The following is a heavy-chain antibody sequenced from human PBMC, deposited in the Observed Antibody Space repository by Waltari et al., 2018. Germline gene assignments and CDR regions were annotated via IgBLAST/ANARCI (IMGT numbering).Heavy chain of an antibody. Sequence: EVQLVDSGGGLVKPGASLRLSCAASGFTFSHFEMHWVRQAPGKGLEWVSSISLSGSYKDYADSVRGRFTVSRDNANYSLFLQMDNLRAEDTAVYYCATHIITGVTSSLDYWGRGSLVTVSS. CDR2: ISLSGSYK. CDR3: ATHIITGVTSSLDY. V-gene: IGHV3-21*01. J-gene: IGHJ4*02. CDR1: GFTFSHFE. D-gene: IGHD1-20*01.